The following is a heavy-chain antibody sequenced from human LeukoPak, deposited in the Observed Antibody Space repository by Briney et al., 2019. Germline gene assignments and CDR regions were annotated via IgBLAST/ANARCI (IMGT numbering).Heavy chain of an antibody. V-gene: IGHV3-21*01. Sequence: KPGGSLRLSCAASGFTFSSYSMNWVCQAPGKGLEWVSSISSSSSYIYYADSVKGRFTISRDNAKNSLYLQMNSLRAEDTAVYYCARDNLRIAVAGTIFDYWGQGTLVTVSS. J-gene: IGHJ4*02. CDR1: GFTFSSYS. CDR2: ISSSSSYI. D-gene: IGHD6-19*01. CDR3: ARDNLRIAVAGTIFDY.